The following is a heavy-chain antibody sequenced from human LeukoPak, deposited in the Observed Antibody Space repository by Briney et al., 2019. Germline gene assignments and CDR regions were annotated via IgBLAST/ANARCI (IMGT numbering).Heavy chain of an antibody. CDR1: GYTFPNYD. J-gene: IGHJ3*02. Sequence: ASVKVSCKASGYTFPNYDINWVRQATGQGLEWRGWMNFNSGNTGYAQKFQGRVTITTNTAISTVYMELSSLKSEDTAIYYCAKVGLGNTAIHIWGQGTMVTVSS. CDR3: AKVGLGNTAIHI. CDR2: MNFNSGNT. V-gene: IGHV1-8*01. D-gene: IGHD5-18*01.